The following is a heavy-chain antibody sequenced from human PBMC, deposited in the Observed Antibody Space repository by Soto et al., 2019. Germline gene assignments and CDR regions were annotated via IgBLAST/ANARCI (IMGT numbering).Heavy chain of an antibody. Sequence: PSETLSLTCTVSGGSISSYYWSWIRQPPGKGLEWIGYIYYSGSTYYNPSLKSRVTISVDTSKNQFSLKLSSVTAADTAVYYCARGYCTNGVCYAMGYAFDIWGQGTMVTVSS. J-gene: IGHJ3*02. CDR1: GGSISSYY. D-gene: IGHD2-8*01. V-gene: IGHV4-59*12. CDR3: ARGYCTNGVCYAMGYAFDI. CDR2: IYYSGST.